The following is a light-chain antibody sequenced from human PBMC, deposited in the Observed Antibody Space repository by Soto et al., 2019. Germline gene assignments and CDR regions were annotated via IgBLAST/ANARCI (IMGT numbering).Light chain of an antibody. V-gene: IGKV3-20*01. CDR2: GAS. CDR3: RQYVSSPLT. CDR1: QSVSSSY. J-gene: IGKJ4*01. Sequence: EIVLTQSPGTLSLSPGERATLSCRASQSVSSSYLAWYQQKHGQAPRLLIYGASSRATGIPDRFSGSGSGTDLSLTSSRLEPEDFAVYYCRQYVSSPLTVGGGTKVEIK.